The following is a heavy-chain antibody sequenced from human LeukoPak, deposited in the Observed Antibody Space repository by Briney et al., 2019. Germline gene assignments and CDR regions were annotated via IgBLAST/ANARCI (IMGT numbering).Heavy chain of an antibody. CDR2: ISDSSTYI. J-gene: IGHJ3*02. CDR1: GFTFSSYS. V-gene: IGHV3-21*01. Sequence: PGGSLRLSCAASGFTFSSYSMHWVRQAPGKGLEWVSSISDSSTYIYYADSVKGRFTISRDNAKNSLYLRMNSLRAEDTAVYYCARSYCRGGSCYSADGFDIWGQGTMVSVSS. CDR3: ARSYCRGGSCYSADGFDI. D-gene: IGHD2-15*01.